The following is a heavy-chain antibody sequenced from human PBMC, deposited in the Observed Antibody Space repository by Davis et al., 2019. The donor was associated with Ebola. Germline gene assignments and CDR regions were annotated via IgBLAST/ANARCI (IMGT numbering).Heavy chain of an antibody. CDR1: GYTFTSYG. Sequence: AASVKVSCKTSGYTFTSYGISWVRQAPGQGLEWMGWISAYNGNTNYAQKLQGRVTMTIDTSTSTAYMELRSLRSEDTAVYFCARGGVAYSDLDYWGQGTLVAVSS. V-gene: IGHV1-18*01. CDR3: ARGGVAYSDLDY. CDR2: ISAYNGNT. J-gene: IGHJ4*02. D-gene: IGHD2-21*01.